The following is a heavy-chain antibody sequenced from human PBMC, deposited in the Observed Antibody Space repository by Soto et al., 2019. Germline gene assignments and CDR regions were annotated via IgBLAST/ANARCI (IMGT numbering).Heavy chain of an antibody. J-gene: IGHJ4*02. CDR3: AKTAVAGTTGVPNFDY. CDR1: GFTFSSYA. CDR2: IGGRGDST. Sequence: GGSLRLSCAASGFTFSSYAMSWVRQAPGKGLEWVSTIGGRGDSTYYADSVKGRFTISRDNSKKTLYLQMNSLRAEDTAIYYCAKTAVAGTTGVPNFDYWGQGTLVTVSS. D-gene: IGHD6-19*01. V-gene: IGHV3-23*01.